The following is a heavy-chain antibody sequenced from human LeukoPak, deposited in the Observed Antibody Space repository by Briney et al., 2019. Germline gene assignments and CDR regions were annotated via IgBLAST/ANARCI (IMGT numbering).Heavy chain of an antibody. CDR3: AKDSPYDSSGYSALFYYYMDV. D-gene: IGHD3-22*01. CDR2: ISYDGSNK. CDR1: GFTFSSYA. Sequence: GGSLRLSCAASGFTFSSYAMHWVRQAPGKGLEWVAVISYDGSNKYYADSVKGRFTISRDNSKNTLYLQMNSLRAEDTAVYYCAKDSPYDSSGYSALFYYYMDVWGKGTTVTVSS. V-gene: IGHV3-30*04. J-gene: IGHJ6*03.